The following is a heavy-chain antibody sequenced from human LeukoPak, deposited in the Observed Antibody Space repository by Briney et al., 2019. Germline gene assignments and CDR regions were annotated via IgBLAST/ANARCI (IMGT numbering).Heavy chain of an antibody. J-gene: IGHJ4*02. V-gene: IGHV3-23*01. CDR3: AKVSGYSSGWYVY. CDR1: GFTLSSYA. D-gene: IGHD6-19*01. Sequence: GGSLRLSCAAPGFTLSSYAMSWVRQAPGKGLEWVSAISGSGGSTYYADSVKGRFTISRDNSKNTLYLQMNSLRAEDTAVYYCAKVSGYSSGWYVYWGQGTLVTVSS. CDR2: ISGSGGST.